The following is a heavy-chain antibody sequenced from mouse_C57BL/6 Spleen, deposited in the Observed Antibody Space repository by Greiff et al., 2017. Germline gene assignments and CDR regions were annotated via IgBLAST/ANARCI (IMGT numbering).Heavy chain of an antibody. Sequence: VHVKQSGAELVRPGASVKLSCTASGFNIKDDYMHWVKQRPEPGLEWIGWIDPENGDTEYASKFQGKATITADTASNTAYLQLSSLTSEDTAVYYCTTEGYGNPFAYWGQGTLVTVSA. J-gene: IGHJ3*01. CDR2: IDPENGDT. D-gene: IGHD2-1*01. CDR3: TTEGYGNPFAY. V-gene: IGHV14-4*01. CDR1: GFNIKDDY.